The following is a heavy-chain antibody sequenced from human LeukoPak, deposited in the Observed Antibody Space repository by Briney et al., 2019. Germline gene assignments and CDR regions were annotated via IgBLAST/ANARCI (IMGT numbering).Heavy chain of an antibody. CDR1: GFTFSSYA. D-gene: IGHD3-10*01. V-gene: IGHV3-30*04. CDR3: ARGSYGSGTEQYYFDN. CDR2: ISYDGSHK. J-gene: IGHJ4*02. Sequence: GGSPRLSCAASGFTFSSYALHWVRQAPGKGLEWAAVISYDGSHKYYADSVKGRFTISRDNSKNTLYLQMNSLRPEDTALYYCARGSYGSGTEQYYFDNWGQGTLVTVSS.